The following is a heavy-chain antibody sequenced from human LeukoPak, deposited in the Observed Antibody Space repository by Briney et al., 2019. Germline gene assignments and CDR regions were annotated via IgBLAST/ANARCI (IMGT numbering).Heavy chain of an antibody. CDR3: AREFLASRRNWVDP. D-gene: IGHD6-6*01. CDR2: VYITGVT. Sequence: NPSQTLSLTCSVSGDSISHGTHYWSWIRQSAGQGLEWIGCVYITGVTNYNPSLKTRVTISVDPSLNQFSLNLTSVTPADTAVYYCAREFLASRRNWVDPWGQGTLVTVSS. CDR1: GDSISHGTHY. V-gene: IGHV4-61*02. J-gene: IGHJ5*02.